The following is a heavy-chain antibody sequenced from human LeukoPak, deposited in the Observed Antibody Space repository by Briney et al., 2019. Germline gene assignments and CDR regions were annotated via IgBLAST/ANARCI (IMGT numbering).Heavy chain of an antibody. V-gene: IGHV4-4*02. CDR2: IYDTGST. D-gene: IGHD3-16*01. CDR1: GGSISSSDW. Sequence: SETLSLTCAVSGGSISSSDWWSWVRQPPGKGLEWIGEIYDTGSTNYNPSLKSRVTISVDKSKNQFSLTLNSVTAADTAVYYCARDWAGRRGPKGPNDAFDIWGQGTMVTVSS. CDR3: ARDWAGRRGPKGPNDAFDI. J-gene: IGHJ3*02.